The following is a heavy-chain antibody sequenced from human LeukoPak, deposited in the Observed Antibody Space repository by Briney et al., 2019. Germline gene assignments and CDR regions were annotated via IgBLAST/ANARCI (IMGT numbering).Heavy chain of an antibody. V-gene: IGHV4-34*01. CDR3: ARGRIKYCSGGSCYSGSGWFDP. Sequence: SETLSLTCAVYGGSFSGYYWSWIRQPPGKGLEWIGEVNHSGSTNYNPSLKSRVTISVDTSKNQFSLKLSSVTAADTAVYYCARGRIKYCSGGSCYSGSGWFDPWGQGTLVTVSS. CDR2: VNHSGST. D-gene: IGHD2-15*01. J-gene: IGHJ5*02. CDR1: GGSFSGYY.